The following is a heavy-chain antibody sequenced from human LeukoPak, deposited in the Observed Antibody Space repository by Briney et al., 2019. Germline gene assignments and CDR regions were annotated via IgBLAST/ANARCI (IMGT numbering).Heavy chain of an antibody. CDR3: ARGQPITVFGGVNYYYYYGMDV. J-gene: IGHJ6*02. V-gene: IGHV4-34*01. Sequence: PSETLSLTCAVYGGSFSGYYWSWIRQPPGKGLEWIGEINHSGSTNYNPSLKSRVTISVDTSKNQFSLKLSSVTAADTAVYYVARGQPITVFGGVNYYYYYGMDVWGQGTTVTVSS. CDR1: GGSFSGYY. CDR2: INHSGST. D-gene: IGHD3-3*01.